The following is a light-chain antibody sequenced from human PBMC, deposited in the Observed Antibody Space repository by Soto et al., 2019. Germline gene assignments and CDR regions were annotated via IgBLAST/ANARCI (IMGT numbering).Light chain of an antibody. J-gene: IGKJ2*01. CDR2: DAS. CDR3: QQYNNWPYT. CDR1: QSVSGY. V-gene: IGKV3-11*01. Sequence: EIVLTQSPDTLSLSPGERATLSCRASQSVSGYLGWYQQKPGQAPRLLIYDASNRAYGVPARFRGSGSGTNFTLTIASLEPEDFAVYYCQQYNNWPYTFGQGTKLEIK.